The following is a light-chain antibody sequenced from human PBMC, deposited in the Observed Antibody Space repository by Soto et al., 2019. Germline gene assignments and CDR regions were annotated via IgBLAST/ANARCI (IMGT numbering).Light chain of an antibody. CDR3: QQYVESPIT. CDR1: QSVRIGY. J-gene: IGKJ5*01. CDR2: AVS. V-gene: IGKV3-20*01. Sequence: EIVLTQSPGTLSLSPGQKATVSCRASQSVRIGYLAWYQQKPGQAPRLLIYAVSSRAPGIPDRFTGSGSGTDFTLTISRLEPEDFAVYYCQQYVESPITFGQGTRLEIK.